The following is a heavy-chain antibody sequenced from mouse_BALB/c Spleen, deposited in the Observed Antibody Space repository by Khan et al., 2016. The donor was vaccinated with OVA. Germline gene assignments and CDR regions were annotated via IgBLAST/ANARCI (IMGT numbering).Heavy chain of an antibody. V-gene: IGHV3-2*02. CDR3: ARSIMAN. CDR1: GYSITSDYA. Sequence: EVQLQQSGPGLVTPSQSLSLTCTVTGYSITSDYAWNWIRQFPGNKLEWMGYIRYSGSTSYNPSLKSRISITRDTSKNQFFLQVNSVTTEDTATYYCARSIMANWGQGTTLTVSS. CDR2: IRYSGST. J-gene: IGHJ2*01.